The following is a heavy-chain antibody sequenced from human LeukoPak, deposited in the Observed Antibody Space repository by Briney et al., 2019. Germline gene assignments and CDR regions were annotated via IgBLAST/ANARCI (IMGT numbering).Heavy chain of an antibody. CDR2: INPKSGGA. D-gene: IGHD1-26*01. J-gene: IGHJ4*02. V-gene: IGHV1-2*02. CDR3: AREMRVGATLDY. CDR1: GYTFTDYY. Sequence: ASVKVSCKASGYTFTDYYMHWVRQAPGQGLEWMGWINPKSGGANYAQKFLGRVTMTRDTSISTAYMELSRLRSDDTAVYHCAREMRVGATLDYWGQGTLVTVSS.